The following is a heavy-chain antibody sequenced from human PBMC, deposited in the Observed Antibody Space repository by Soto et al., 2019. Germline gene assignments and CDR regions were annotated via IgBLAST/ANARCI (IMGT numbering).Heavy chain of an antibody. CDR1: GGSISSSSYY. Sequence: TSLTLSLPWTVSGGSISSSSYYRGWNRQPPGKGLEWIGSIYYSGSTYYNPSLKSRVTISVDTSKNQFSLKLSSVTAADTAVYYCARSRYFGLSNWFDPWGQGTLVTVSS. CDR2: IYYSGST. CDR3: ARSRYFGLSNWFDP. J-gene: IGHJ5*02. V-gene: IGHV4-39*01. D-gene: IGHD3-9*01.